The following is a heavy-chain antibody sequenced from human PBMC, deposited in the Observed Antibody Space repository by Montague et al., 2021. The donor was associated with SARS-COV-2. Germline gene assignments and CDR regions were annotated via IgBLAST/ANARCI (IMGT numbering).Heavy chain of an antibody. CDR1: GFTFRSYW. D-gene: IGHD3-10*01. Sequence: SLRLSCAASGFTFRSYWMHWVRQVPGRGPIWVSRIKPDGTSTNYAASVKGRFTISRDNAKNTLSLQLNNLRAEDTAVYYCVRPLWFGDSDYFFDSWGQETLVTVSS. V-gene: IGHV3-74*01. J-gene: IGHJ4*02. CDR2: IKPDGTST. CDR3: VRPLWFGDSDYFFDS.